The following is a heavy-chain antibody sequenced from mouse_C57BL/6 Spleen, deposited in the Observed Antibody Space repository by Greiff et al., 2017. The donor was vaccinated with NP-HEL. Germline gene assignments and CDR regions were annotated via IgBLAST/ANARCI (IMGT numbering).Heavy chain of an antibody. CDR3: ARSGAYYYGSSPFDY. CDR1: GYAFSSSW. J-gene: IGHJ2*01. CDR2: IYPGDGDT. V-gene: IGHV1-82*01. D-gene: IGHD1-1*01. Sequence: VQLQESGPELVKPGASVKISCKASGYAFSSSWMNWVKQRPGKGLEWIGRIYPGDGDTNYNGKFKGKATLTADKSSSTAYMQLSSLTSEDSAVYFCARSGAYYYGSSPFDYWGQGTTLTVSS.